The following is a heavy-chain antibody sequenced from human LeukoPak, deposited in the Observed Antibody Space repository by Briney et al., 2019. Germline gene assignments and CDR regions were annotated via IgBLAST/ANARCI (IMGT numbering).Heavy chain of an antibody. J-gene: IGHJ4*02. CDR3: ARGVVATTSDY. D-gene: IGHD5-12*01. Sequence: SETLSLTCAVYGGSFSGYYWSWIRQPPGKGLEWIGEINHSGSTNYNPSLKSRVTISVDTSKNQFSLKLSSVTAADTAVYYCARGVVATTSDYWGQGTLVTVSS. CDR1: GGSFSGYY. CDR2: INHSGST. V-gene: IGHV4-34*01.